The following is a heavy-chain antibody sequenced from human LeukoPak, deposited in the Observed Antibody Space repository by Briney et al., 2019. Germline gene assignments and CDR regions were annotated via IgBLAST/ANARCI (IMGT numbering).Heavy chain of an antibody. V-gene: IGHV3-49*04. J-gene: IGHJ4*02. CDR3: TSYGSGSYWDDY. CDR2: IRSKAYGGTT. D-gene: IGHD3-10*01. Sequence: GGSLRLSCTASGFTFGDYAMSWVRQAPGKGLEWVGFIRSKAYGGTTEYAASVKGRFTISRDDSKSIAYLQMNSLKTEDTAVYYCTSYGSGSYWDDYWGQGTLVTVSS. CDR1: GFTFGDYA.